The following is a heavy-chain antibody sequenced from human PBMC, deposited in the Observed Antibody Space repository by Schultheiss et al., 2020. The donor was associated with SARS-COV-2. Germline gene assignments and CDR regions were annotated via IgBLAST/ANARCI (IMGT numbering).Heavy chain of an antibody. CDR1: GFSLSTSGVS. CDR2: IHWNDNK. J-gene: IGHJ5*02. V-gene: IGHV2-5*01. Sequence: SGPTLVKPTQTLTLTCTFSGFSLSTSGVSVGWIRQPPGKALEWLAAIHWNDNKVYTPSLKSRVTITKDSSKNQVVLTMTNMDPVDTATYYCARMGTSRNWFDPWGQGTLVTVSS. D-gene: IGHD5-24*01. CDR3: ARMGTSRNWFDP.